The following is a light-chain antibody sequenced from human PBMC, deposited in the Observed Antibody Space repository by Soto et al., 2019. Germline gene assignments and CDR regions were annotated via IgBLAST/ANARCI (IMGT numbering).Light chain of an antibody. CDR1: QSITNNY. Sequence: EIVLTQSPDTLSLSPGERATFSCRATQSITNNYVAWYQQKPGQAPRLLIYGASRRATGIPDRISGSGSGTDFTLSITGLEPEDFAVYYCHQYLDSPNTFGQGTKLKIK. V-gene: IGKV3-20*01. CDR3: HQYLDSPNT. J-gene: IGKJ2*01. CDR2: GAS.